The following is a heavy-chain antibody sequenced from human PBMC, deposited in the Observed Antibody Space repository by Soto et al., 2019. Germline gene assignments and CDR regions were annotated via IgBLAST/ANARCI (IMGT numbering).Heavy chain of an antibody. Sequence: GESLKISCKTSGYSFTGYLVSWVRQTPGRGLEWMGIIYPTDSDIRYSPSFKGQVTISADKSISTVYLQWSSLKASDTAMYYCARQDGFGISYFDYRGQGTLVKVSS. CDR3: ARQDGFGISYFDY. J-gene: IGHJ4*02. CDR1: GYSFTGYL. D-gene: IGHD3-10*01. V-gene: IGHV5-51*01. CDR2: IYPTDSDI.